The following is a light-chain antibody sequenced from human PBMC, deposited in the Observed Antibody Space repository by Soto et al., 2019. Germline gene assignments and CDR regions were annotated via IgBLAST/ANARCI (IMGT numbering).Light chain of an antibody. CDR3: QQRGNWPCA. CDR1: QTISSY. Sequence: EIVLTQSPATLSLSPGERATLSCRASQTISSYLAWYKQKPVQAPRLLLYYAYKRPTSVPARFSGSGSGADFTLTLTSLEPEDFAVYDCQQRGNWPCAFGPGTKVYGK. V-gene: IGKV3-11*01. J-gene: IGKJ3*01. CDR2: YAY.